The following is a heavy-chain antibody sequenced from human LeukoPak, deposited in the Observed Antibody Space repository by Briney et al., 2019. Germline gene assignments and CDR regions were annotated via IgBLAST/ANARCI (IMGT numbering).Heavy chain of an antibody. CDR3: ARGPKNSGSSFDP. V-gene: IGHV4-30-4*08. CDR1: GGSISSGNYY. Sequence: SQTLSLTCSVSGGSISSGNYYWPWIRQPPETGLEWIGYIYYSGSTYYNPSLKSRINISVDTSKNQFSLRLSSVTAADTALYYCARGPKNSGSSFDPWGQGTLVTVSS. D-gene: IGHD1-7*01. CDR2: IYYSGST. J-gene: IGHJ5*02.